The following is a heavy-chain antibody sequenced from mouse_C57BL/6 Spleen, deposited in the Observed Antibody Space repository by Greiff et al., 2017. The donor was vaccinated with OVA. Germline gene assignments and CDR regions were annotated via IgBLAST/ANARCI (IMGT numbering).Heavy chain of an antibody. CDR3: ARSYYYGSSYNYFDY. V-gene: IGHV1-59*01. CDR1: GYTFTSYW. D-gene: IGHD1-1*01. Sequence: VQLQQSGAELVRPGTSVKLSCKASGYTFTSYWMHWVKQRPGQGLEWIGVIDPSDSYTNYNQKFKGKATLTVDTSSSTAYMQLSSLTSEDSAVYYCARSYYYGSSYNYFDYWGQGTTLTVSS. CDR2: IDPSDSYT. J-gene: IGHJ2*01.